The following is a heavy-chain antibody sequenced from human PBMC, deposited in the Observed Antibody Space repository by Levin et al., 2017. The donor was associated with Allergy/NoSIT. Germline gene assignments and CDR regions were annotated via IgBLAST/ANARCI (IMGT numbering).Heavy chain of an antibody. Sequence: ASVKVSCKASGYTFTSYDINWVRQATGQGLEWMGWMNPNSGNTGYAQKFQGRVTMTRNTSISTAYMELSSLRSEDTAVYYCARTYDYIWGSYRYTGGGNNWFDPWGQGTLVTVSS. CDR3: ARTYDYIWGSYRYTGGGNNWFDP. J-gene: IGHJ5*02. V-gene: IGHV1-8*01. CDR2: MNPNSGNT. CDR1: GYTFTSYD. D-gene: IGHD3-16*02.